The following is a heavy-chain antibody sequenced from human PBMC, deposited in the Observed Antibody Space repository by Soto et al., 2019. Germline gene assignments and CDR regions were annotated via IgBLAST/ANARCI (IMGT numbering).Heavy chain of an antibody. Sequence: QVQLQESGPGLVKPSETLSLNCTVSGGPISSYYWSWIRQSPGKGLEWIGYIYYSGSTNYNPPLNSRVTISVDTSKNQFSLELSSVTAADTAVYYCARGSSGWAPRLDYWGQGTLVTVSS. V-gene: IGHV4-59*01. CDR1: GGPISSYY. J-gene: IGHJ4*02. D-gene: IGHD6-19*01. CDR2: IYYSGST. CDR3: ARGSSGWAPRLDY.